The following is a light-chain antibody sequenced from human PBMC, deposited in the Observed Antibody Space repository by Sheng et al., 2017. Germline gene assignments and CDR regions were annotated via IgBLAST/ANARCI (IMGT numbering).Light chain of an antibody. CDR3: QQFANSRWT. V-gene: IGKV3-20*01. CDR2: VHP. CDR1: QSFNTNS. Sequence: EIVLTQSPGTLSLSPGKEPPSPARASQSFNTNSLAWYQQKPAKLPDSSSMVHPPGPLASQTDSMASGSGTDFTLIVNRLEPEDFAVYYCQQFANSRWTFGQGTKVEVK. J-gene: IGKJ1*01.